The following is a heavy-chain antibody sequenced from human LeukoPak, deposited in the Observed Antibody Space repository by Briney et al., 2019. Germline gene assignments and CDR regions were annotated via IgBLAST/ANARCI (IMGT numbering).Heavy chain of an antibody. Sequence: SVKVSCKASGGTFSSYAISWARQAPGQGLEWMGGIIPIFGTANYAQKFQGRVTITADKSMSTAYMELSSLRSEDTAVYYCARETGYCSSTSCYLYYYGMDVWGKGTTVTVSS. J-gene: IGHJ6*04. CDR1: GGTFSSYA. CDR2: IIPIFGTA. D-gene: IGHD2-2*01. V-gene: IGHV1-69*06. CDR3: ARETGYCSSTSCYLYYYGMDV.